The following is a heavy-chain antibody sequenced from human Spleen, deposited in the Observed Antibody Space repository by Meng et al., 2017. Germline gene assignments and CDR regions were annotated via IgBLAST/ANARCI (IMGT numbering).Heavy chain of an antibody. D-gene: IGHD4-23*01. CDR1: GFTFSSYA. Sequence: GESLRLSCAASGFTFSSYALHWVRQAPGKGLEWVAVISDDGSNKYYADSVKGRFTISRDNSKNTMYLQMNSLRAEDTAVYYGARALDYGGNSVGYYFDYWGQGTLVTVSS. V-gene: IGHV3-30*01. CDR3: ARALDYGGNSVGYYFDY. J-gene: IGHJ4*02. CDR2: ISDDGSNK.